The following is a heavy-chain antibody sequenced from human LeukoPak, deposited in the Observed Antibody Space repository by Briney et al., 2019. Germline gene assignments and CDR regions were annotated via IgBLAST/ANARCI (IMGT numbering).Heavy chain of an antibody. Sequence: PGGSLRLSCSASGFTFSTYAMYWVRQAPGKGLEYVSAIRSDGGSTYYADSVRGRFTISRDNSKNTLYLQMNSLEAEDAAVYYCARGDRGTGQHFDYWGQGTLVTVS. V-gene: IGHV3-64*04. J-gene: IGHJ4*02. D-gene: IGHD1-1*01. CDR2: IRSDGGST. CDR1: GFTFSTYA. CDR3: ARGDRGTGQHFDY.